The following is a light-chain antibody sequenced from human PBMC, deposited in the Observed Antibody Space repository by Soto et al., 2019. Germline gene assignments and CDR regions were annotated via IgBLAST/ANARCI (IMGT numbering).Light chain of an antibody. Sequence: EMVMTQSPATLSVSPGERATLSCRASQSVSSNLAWYQQKPGQAPRLLIYGASTRATGIPARFSGSGSGTEFTLTISSLQSEDFAVDYCQQYNNWPPFTFGPGTKVDIK. V-gene: IGKV3-15*01. CDR1: QSVSSN. CDR2: GAS. J-gene: IGKJ3*01. CDR3: QQYNNWPPFT.